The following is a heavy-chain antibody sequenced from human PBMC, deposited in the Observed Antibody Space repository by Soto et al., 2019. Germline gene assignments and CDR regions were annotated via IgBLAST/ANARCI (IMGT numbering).Heavy chain of an antibody. Sequence: SETLSLTCTVSGGSISSGDYYWSWIRQPPGKGLEWIGYIYYSGSTYYNPSLKSRVTISVDTSKNQFSLKLSSVTAADTAVYYCARDRYGYCSSTSCYRGYYYGMDVWGQGTTVTVSS. CDR1: GGSISSGDYY. V-gene: IGHV4-30-4*01. D-gene: IGHD2-2*01. CDR3: ARDRYGYCSSTSCYRGYYYGMDV. CDR2: IYYSGST. J-gene: IGHJ6*02.